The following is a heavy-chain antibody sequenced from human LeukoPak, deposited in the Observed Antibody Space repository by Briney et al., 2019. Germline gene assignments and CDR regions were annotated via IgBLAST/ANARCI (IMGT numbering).Heavy chain of an antibody. D-gene: IGHD2-8*01. CDR3: ARAGYCTNGVCYTSSTFDY. Sequence: GASVKVSCKASGYTFTSYVISWVRQAPGQGLEWMGWISAYNGNTNYAQKLQGRVTMTTDTSTSTAYMELRSLRSDDTAVYYCARAGYCTNGVCYTSSTFDYWGQGTLVTVSS. V-gene: IGHV1-18*01. J-gene: IGHJ4*02. CDR2: ISAYNGNT. CDR1: GYTFTSYV.